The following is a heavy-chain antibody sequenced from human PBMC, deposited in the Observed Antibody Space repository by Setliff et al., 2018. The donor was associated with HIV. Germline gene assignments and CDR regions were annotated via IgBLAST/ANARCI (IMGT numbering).Heavy chain of an antibody. CDR1: GGTFSTYA. D-gene: IGHD5-12*01. V-gene: IGHV1-69*13. CDR2: IIPIFGTT. Sequence: SVKVSCKASGGTFSTYALSWVRQAPGQGLEWMGGIIPIFGTTNYAQKFQGRVTIAADESTSTAYMELRSLRSDDTAVYYCARGKTWLRFLDYWGQGTLVTVSS. CDR3: ARGKTWLRFLDY. J-gene: IGHJ4*02.